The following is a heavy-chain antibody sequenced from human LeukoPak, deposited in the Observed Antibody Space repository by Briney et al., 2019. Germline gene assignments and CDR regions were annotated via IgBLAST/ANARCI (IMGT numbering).Heavy chain of an antibody. J-gene: IGHJ5*02. CDR2: IYYSGST. CDR1: GGSISSGDYY. Sequence: SETLSLTCTVSGGSISSGDYYWSWIRQPPGKGLEWIGYIYYSGSTYYNPSLKSRVTISVDTSKNQFSLKLSSVTAADTAVYYCARGRPREDSSSWYRTPIYNWFDPWGQGTLVTVSS. CDR3: ARGRPREDSSSWYRTPIYNWFDP. D-gene: IGHD6-13*01. V-gene: IGHV4-30-4*01.